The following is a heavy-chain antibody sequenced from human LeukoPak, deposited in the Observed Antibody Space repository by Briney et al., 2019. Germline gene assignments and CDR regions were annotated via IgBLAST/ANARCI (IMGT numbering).Heavy chain of an antibody. CDR2: IYYSGST. V-gene: IGHV4-31*03. J-gene: IGHJ4*02. D-gene: IGHD3-22*01. CDR1: GGSISSGGYY. CDR3: ARDSSDYYDSSRYFDY. Sequence: PSETLSLTCTVSGGSISSGGYYWSWIRQHPGKGLEWIAYIYYSGSTYYNPSLKSRVTISVDTSKNQFSPKLSSVTAADTAVYYCARDSSDYYDSSRYFDYWGQGTLVTVSS.